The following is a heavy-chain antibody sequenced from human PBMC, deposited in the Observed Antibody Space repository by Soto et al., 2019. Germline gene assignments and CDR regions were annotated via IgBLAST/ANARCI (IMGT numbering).Heavy chain of an antibody. CDR3: AKVTDYDFWSGYYTETVFGMDV. CDR1: GGSISSGGYS. V-gene: IGHV4-30-2*06. Sequence: SETLSLTCTVSGGSISSGGYSWSWIRQSPEKGLEWTGCIYPTGTTYYHPSLKSRVTISVDTSRNQFSLNLTSVTAEDTAVYYCAKVTDYDFWSGYYTETVFGMDVWGQGTTVTVSS. D-gene: IGHD3-3*01. CDR2: IYPTGTT. J-gene: IGHJ6*02.